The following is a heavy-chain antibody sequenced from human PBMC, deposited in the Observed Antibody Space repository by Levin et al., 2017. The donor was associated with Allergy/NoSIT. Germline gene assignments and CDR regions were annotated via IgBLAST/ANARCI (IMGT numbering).Heavy chain of an antibody. CDR1: GFTFSSYA. CDR3: AKAITRRSLDY. J-gene: IGHJ4*02. Sequence: PGESLKISCAASGFTFSSYAMSWVRQAPGKGLEWVSAISGSGGSTYYADSVKGRFTISRDNSKNTLYLQMNSLRAEDTAVYYCAKAITRRSLDYWGQGTLVTVSS. V-gene: IGHV3-23*01. CDR2: ISGSGGST.